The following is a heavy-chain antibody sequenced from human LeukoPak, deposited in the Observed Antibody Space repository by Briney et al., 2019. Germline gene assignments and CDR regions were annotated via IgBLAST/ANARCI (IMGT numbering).Heavy chain of an antibody. Sequence: GESLKISCKGSGYSFTSYCIGWVRQMPGKGLEWMGIIYPGDSDTRYSPSFQGQVTISADKSISTAYLQWSSLKASDTAMYYCARHIVGALYYFDYWGQGTLVTVSS. D-gene: IGHD1-26*01. CDR1: GYSFTSYC. V-gene: IGHV5-51*01. CDR3: ARHIVGALYYFDY. J-gene: IGHJ4*02. CDR2: IYPGDSDT.